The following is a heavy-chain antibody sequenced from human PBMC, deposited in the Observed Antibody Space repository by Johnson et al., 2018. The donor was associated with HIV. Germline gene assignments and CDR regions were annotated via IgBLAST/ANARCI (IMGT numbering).Heavy chain of an antibody. Sequence: QVQLVESGGGVVQPGRSLRLSCAASGFTFSSYAMHWVRQAPGKGLEWVAVISYDGSNKYYADSVKGRFTISRDKSKNSLYMQMNSLRAEDTAVYYCARAPPNVAPGAFDIWGQGTMVTVSS. D-gene: IGHD2-21*01. V-gene: IGHV3-30*04. CDR2: ISYDGSNK. CDR3: ARAPPNVAPGAFDI. J-gene: IGHJ3*02. CDR1: GFTFSSYA.